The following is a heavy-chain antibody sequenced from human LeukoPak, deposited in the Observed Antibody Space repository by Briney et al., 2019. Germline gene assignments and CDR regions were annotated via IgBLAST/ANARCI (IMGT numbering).Heavy chain of an antibody. CDR1: AGSISSYY. J-gene: IGHJ1*01. CDR2: IYYSGST. V-gene: IGHV4-59*01. Sequence: SETLSLTCTVSAGSISSYYWNWIRQPPGKGLEWIVYIYYSGSTNYHPSLKSRATTSVDTSNNQYSRKLSSVAAADTAVYYCARGGWYPESFQHWGQGALVTVSS. D-gene: IGHD6-19*01. CDR3: ARGGWYPESFQH.